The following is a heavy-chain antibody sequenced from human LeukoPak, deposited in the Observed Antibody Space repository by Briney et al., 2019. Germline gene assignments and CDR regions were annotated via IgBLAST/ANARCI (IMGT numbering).Heavy chain of an antibody. CDR1: GFTFSSYT. V-gene: IGHV3-48*02. CDR3: ARESSSTASHSFDY. CDR2: ISSSISTV. J-gene: IGHJ4*02. D-gene: IGHD4-17*01. Sequence: GGSLRLSCAASGFTFSSYTMNWVRQAPGKGLEWISYISSSISTVFYADSVKGRFTISRDNAKNSLYLQMNSLRDEDTAVYYCARESSSTASHSFDYWGQGTLVTASP.